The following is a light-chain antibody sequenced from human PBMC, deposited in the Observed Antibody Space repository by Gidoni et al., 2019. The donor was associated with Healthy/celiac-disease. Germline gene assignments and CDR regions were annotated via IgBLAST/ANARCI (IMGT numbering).Light chain of an antibody. Sequence: IQMTQSPSSVSASVGDRVTITCRVSQGISSWLAWYQQKPGKVPKLLIYAASSLKSGVPSSVRGSGSGTDFTINIRSLQREDFATYYCQQTNSFPRGFGGGTKVEIK. CDR2: AAS. J-gene: IGKJ4*01. CDR3: QQTNSFPRG. V-gene: IGKV1-12*01. CDR1: QGISSW.